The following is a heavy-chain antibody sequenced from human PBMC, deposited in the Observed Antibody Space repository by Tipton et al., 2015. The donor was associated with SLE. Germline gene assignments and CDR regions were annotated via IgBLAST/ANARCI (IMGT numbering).Heavy chain of an antibody. V-gene: IGHV4-34*01. CDR3: ARATGYSGMDV. CDR2: INHSGSA. Sequence: TLSLTCAVYGGSFSGYYWSWIRQPPGKGLEWIAEINHSGSANYNPSLNSRVTISVDTSKSQVSLKLSSVTAADTAVYYCARATGYSGMDVWGQGTTVTVSS. CDR1: GGSFSGYY. J-gene: IGHJ6*02.